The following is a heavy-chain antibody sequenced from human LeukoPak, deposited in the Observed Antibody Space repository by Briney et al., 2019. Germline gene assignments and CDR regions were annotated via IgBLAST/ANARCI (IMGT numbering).Heavy chain of an antibody. Sequence: GGSLRLSCAASGFTFSGSAMHWVRQASGKGLEWVGRIRSKANGYATAYAASVKGRFTISRDDSKNTAYLQMNSLKTEDTAVYYCTRRGSIAVAGMGDYWGQGTLVTVSS. CDR1: GFTFSGSA. V-gene: IGHV3-73*01. CDR2: IRSKANGYAT. D-gene: IGHD6-19*01. CDR3: TRRGSIAVAGMGDY. J-gene: IGHJ4*02.